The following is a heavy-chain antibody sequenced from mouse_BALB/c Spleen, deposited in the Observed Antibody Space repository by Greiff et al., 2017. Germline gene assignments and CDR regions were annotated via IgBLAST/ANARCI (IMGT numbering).Heavy chain of an antibody. Sequence: VKLMESGPGLVAPSQSLSITCTVSGFSLTGYGVNWVRQPPGKGLEWLGMIWGDGSTDYNSALKSRLSISKDNSKSQVFLKMNSLQTDDTARYYCASSSYYGNYYFDYWGQGTTLTVSS. D-gene: IGHD2-10*01. CDR3: ASSSYYGNYYFDY. V-gene: IGHV2-6-7*01. CDR2: IWGDGST. J-gene: IGHJ2*01. CDR1: GFSLTGYG.